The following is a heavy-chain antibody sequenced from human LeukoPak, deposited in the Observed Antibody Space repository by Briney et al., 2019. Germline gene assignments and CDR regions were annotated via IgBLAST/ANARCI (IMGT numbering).Heavy chain of an antibody. CDR3: AKDDRWLQFCC. CDR1: GFTFSDYA. CDR2: ISGSGGTT. D-gene: IGHD5-24*01. Sequence: GGSLRLSCAASGFTFSDYAVSWVRQAPGRGLAWVSSISGSGGTTYYADSVRGRFTISRDNSRNTVYLQMNSLRAEDTAVYYCAKDDRWLQFCCWGQGTLVTVSA. J-gene: IGHJ4*02. V-gene: IGHV3-23*01.